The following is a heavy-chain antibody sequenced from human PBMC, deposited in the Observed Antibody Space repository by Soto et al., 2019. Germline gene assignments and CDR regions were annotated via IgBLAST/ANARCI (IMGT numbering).Heavy chain of an antibody. J-gene: IGHJ4*02. CDR1: GFTFSSYS. D-gene: IGHD2-15*01. Sequence: GGSLRLSCAASGFTFSSYSMNWVRQTPGKGLEGVSAITGSGSSTYYAASVKGRFTLSRDNSKNTMYLQMNSLRAEDTAVYYCAKRYCSGGSCAGRGHTIDCWGQGTLVTVSS. CDR3: AKRYCSGGSCAGRGHTIDC. CDR2: ITGSGSST. V-gene: IGHV3-23*01.